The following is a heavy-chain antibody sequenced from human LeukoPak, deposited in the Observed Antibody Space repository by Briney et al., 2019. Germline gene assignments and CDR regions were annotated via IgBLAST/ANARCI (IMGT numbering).Heavy chain of an antibody. V-gene: IGHV3-30*18. D-gene: IGHD3-9*01. CDR3: AKDEGYDILTGYSDV. CDR1: GFTFNHYW. CDR2: ISYDGSNK. Sequence: PGGSLRLSCAASGFTFNHYWMNWVRQAPGKGLEWVAVISYDGSNKYYADSVKGRFTISRDNSKNTLYLQMNSLRAEDTAVYYCAKDEGYDILTGYSDVWGQGTTVTVSS. J-gene: IGHJ6*02.